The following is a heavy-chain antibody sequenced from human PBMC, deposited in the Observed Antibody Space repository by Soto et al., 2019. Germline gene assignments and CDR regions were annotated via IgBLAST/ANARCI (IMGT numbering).Heavy chain of an antibody. CDR2: IPQDGVDG. CDR3: ARDHLILPAHDFFYGSDV. D-gene: IGHD2-21*02. CDR1: GFIFSMYS. J-gene: IGHJ6*02. V-gene: IGHV3-7*03. Sequence: PGGSLRLSCEVSGFIFSMYSMSWVRQTPGKGLEWVAKIPQDGVDGHYADAVKGRFTISRDNGKNSLYLQMNNLRAEDTAVYYCARDHLILPAHDFFYGSDVWGRGATVTVSS.